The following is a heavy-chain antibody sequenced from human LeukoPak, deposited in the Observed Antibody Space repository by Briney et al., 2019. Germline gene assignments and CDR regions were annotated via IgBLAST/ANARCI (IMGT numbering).Heavy chain of an antibody. CDR3: SKFAGALLGNFFMDV. J-gene: IGHJ6*03. Sequence: GGPLSLSSGVSGFPFSDFAMSWGGRAPGKGVEGGSTIIGSGDNTYFSDSVKGGFTISRENSKDKPILQMVSWKAADRAVYYCSKFAGALLGNFFMDVWGKGTTVTVSS. CDR1: GFPFSDFA. V-gene: IGHV3-23*01. D-gene: IGHD2/OR15-2a*01. CDR2: IIGSGDNT.